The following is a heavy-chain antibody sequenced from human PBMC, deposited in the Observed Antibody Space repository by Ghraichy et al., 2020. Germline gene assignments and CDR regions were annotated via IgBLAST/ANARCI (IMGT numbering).Heavy chain of an antibody. Sequence: GGSLRLSCSASGFTFSSYAMHWVRQAPGKGLEYVSAISSNGGSTYYADSVKGRFTISRDNSKNTLYLQMSSLRAEDTAVYYCVKEGYSSGWYWFDPWGQGTLVTVSS. CDR1: GFTFSSYA. D-gene: IGHD6-19*01. CDR2: ISSNGGST. J-gene: IGHJ5*02. V-gene: IGHV3-64D*06. CDR3: VKEGYSSGWYWFDP.